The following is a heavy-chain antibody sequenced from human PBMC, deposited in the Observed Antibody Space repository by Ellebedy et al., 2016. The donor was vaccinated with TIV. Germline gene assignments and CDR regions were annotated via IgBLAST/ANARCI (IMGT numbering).Heavy chain of an antibody. D-gene: IGHD2/OR15-2a*01. Sequence: PGGSLRLSCAASGLPVSSYSMNWVRQAPGKGLEWLSYISRDGGATYYADSVRGRFTISRDNVKNSMFLQMNSLRDDDTAVYSCARDQHFAFDVWGRGTLVTVSS. V-gene: IGHV3-48*02. CDR3: ARDQHFAFDV. CDR1: GLPVSSYS. CDR2: ISRDGGAT. J-gene: IGHJ2*01.